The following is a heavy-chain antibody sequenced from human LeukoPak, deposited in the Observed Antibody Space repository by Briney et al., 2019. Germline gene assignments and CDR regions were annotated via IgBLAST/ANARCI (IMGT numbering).Heavy chain of an antibody. J-gene: IGHJ4*02. CDR2: ISGSGGST. CDR3: AKAWGGDFDY. CDR1: GFTFSSYG. D-gene: IGHD3-16*01. Sequence: GGSLRLSCAASGFTFSSYGMSWVRQAPGKGLEWVSVISGSGGSTYYADSVKGRFTISRDNSKNTLYLQMNSLRAEDTAVYYCAKAWGGDFDYWGQGTLVTVSS. V-gene: IGHV3-23*01.